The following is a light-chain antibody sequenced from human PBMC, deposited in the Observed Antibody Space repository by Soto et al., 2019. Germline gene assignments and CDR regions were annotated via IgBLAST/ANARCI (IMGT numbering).Light chain of an antibody. CDR1: SGDVGGYKF. CDR2: EVS. Sequence: QSALTQPASVSGSPGQSITIYCTGTSGDVGGYKFVSWYQQHPGKAPKLMIYEVSNRPSGVSSRFSGSKSGNTASLTISGLQAEDEADYFCGSYTGSHTWVFGGGTKLTVL. J-gene: IGLJ3*02. V-gene: IGLV2-14*01. CDR3: GSYTGSHTWV.